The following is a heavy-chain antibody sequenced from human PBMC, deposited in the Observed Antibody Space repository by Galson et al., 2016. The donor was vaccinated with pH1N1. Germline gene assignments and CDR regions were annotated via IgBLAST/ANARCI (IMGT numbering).Heavy chain of an antibody. CDR2: LSGSDTTI. CDR1: GFPSSHYY. D-gene: IGHD3-10*01. CDR3: ARDHFGWAFDV. J-gene: IGHJ3*01. V-gene: IGHV3-11*01. Sequence: SLRLSCAASGFPSSHYYMGWTRQAPGKGLEWISYLSGSDTTIYSADSVRGRFTISRNNAQDSLYLHMNSLRAEKTSVYYCARDHFGWAFDVWGQGTMVTVSP.